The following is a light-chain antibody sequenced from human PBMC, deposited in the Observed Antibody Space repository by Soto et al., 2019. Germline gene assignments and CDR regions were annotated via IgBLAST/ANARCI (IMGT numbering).Light chain of an antibody. Sequence: QSALTQPASVSGSPGQSITISCTGTSSDVGGYNYVSWYQHHPGKAPKLISYEVSNRPSGVSNRFSGSKSGNTASLTISGLQAEDEADYYCNSYTSKSTGVFGTGTKVTVL. CDR1: SSDVGGYNY. J-gene: IGLJ1*01. CDR3: NSYTSKSTGV. CDR2: EVS. V-gene: IGLV2-14*01.